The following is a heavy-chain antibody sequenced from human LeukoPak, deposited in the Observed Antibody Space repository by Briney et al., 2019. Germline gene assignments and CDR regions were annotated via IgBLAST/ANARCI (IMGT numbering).Heavy chain of an antibody. CDR1: GYSISSGYY. V-gene: IGHV4-38-2*02. D-gene: IGHD5-18*01. CDR3: ARVGYSSSGYYYYMDV. CDR2: IYHSGST. J-gene: IGHJ6*03. Sequence: SETLSLTCTVSGYSISSGYYWGWIRQPPGKGLEWIGSIYHSGSTYYNPSLKSRVTISVDTSKNQFSLKLSSVTAADTAVYYCARVGYSSSGYYYYMDVWGKGTTVTVSS.